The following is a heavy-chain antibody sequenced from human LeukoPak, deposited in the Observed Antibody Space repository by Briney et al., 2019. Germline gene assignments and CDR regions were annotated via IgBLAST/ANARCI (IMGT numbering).Heavy chain of an antibody. J-gene: IGHJ4*02. Sequence: GGSLRLSCAASGFTFSSNAMTWVRQAPGKGLEWVSAIHGSDDNTHNADSVKGRSTISRDKSKNTLYLQMNSLRADDTAVYYCAKDLLRWSFDYWGQGTLVTVSS. CDR2: IHGSDDNT. CDR1: GFTFSSNA. V-gene: IGHV3-23*01. CDR3: AKDLLRWSFDY. D-gene: IGHD4-23*01.